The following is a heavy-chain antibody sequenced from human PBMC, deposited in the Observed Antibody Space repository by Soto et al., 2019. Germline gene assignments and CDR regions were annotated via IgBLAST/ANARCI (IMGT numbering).Heavy chain of an antibody. V-gene: IGHV3-23*01. CDR1: GFTFSSYA. D-gene: IGHD4-17*01. J-gene: IGHJ4*02. Sequence: GWSLRLSCTASGFTFSSYAMSWVRQAPGKGLEWVSAISGSGGSTYYADSVKGRFTISRDNSKNTLYLQMNSLRAEDTAVYYCAKDRRPGYGGNFVRPSDYWGQGTLVTVSS. CDR3: AKDRRPGYGGNFVRPSDY. CDR2: ISGSGGST.